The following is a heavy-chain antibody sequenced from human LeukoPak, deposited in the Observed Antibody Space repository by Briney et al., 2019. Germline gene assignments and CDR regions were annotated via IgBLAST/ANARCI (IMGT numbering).Heavy chain of an antibody. CDR3: ARGRGRGYFDY. Sequence: PGGSLRLSCAASGFTFSSYGMSWVRQAPEKGLEWVSGISGSGGSTYYADSVKGRFTISRDNSKNTLYLQMNSLRAEDTAVYYCARGRGRGYFDYWGQGTLVTVSS. D-gene: IGHD5-24*01. CDR2: ISGSGGST. V-gene: IGHV3-23*01. J-gene: IGHJ4*02. CDR1: GFTFSSYG.